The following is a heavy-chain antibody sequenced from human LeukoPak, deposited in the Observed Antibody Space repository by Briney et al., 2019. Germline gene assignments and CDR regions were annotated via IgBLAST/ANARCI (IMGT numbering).Heavy chain of an antibody. J-gene: IGHJ5*02. CDR2: ISAYNGNT. CDR3: ARAPPGIAATFRGYWFDP. V-gene: IGHV1-18*01. CDR1: GYTFTSYG. Sequence: GASVKVSCKASGYTFTSYGISWVRQAPGQGLEWMGWISAYNGNTNYAQKLQGRVTMTTDTSTSTAYMELRSLRSDDTAVYYCARAPPGIAATFRGYWFDPWGQGTLVTVSS. D-gene: IGHD6-13*01.